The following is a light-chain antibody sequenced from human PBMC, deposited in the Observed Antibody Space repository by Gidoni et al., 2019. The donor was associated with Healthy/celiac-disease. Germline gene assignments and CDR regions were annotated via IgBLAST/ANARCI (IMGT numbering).Light chain of an antibody. CDR2: DVS. J-gene: IGLJ2*01. V-gene: IGLV2-14*01. CDR3: SSYTSISPL. CDR1: SSDVGGYNY. Sequence: QSALTQPASVSGSPGQSITISCTGTSSDVGGYNYVSWYQQHPGKAPKLMIYDVSMRPSGFSNRFSGSKSGNPPSLTISVLQAEDEADYYCSSYTSISPLFGGGTKLTVL.